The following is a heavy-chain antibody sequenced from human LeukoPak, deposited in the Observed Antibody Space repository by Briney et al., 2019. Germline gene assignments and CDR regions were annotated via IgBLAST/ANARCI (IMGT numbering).Heavy chain of an antibody. CDR1: GYSISSGYY. D-gene: IGHD3-16*01. CDR3: AREGGGNFDY. Sequence: PSETLSLTCAVSGYSISSGYYWGWIRQPPGQGLEWIGSIYHSGSTYYNPSLKSRVTISVDTSKNQFSLKLSSVTAADTAVYYCAREGGGNFDYWGQGTLVTVSS. J-gene: IGHJ4*02. V-gene: IGHV4-38-2*02. CDR2: IYHSGST.